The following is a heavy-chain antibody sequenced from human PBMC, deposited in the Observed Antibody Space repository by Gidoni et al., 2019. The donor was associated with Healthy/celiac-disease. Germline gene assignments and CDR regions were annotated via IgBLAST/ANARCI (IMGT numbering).Heavy chain of an antibody. CDR1: GGSFSGYY. CDR2: INHRGST. Sequence: QVQLQQWGAGLLKPSETLSLTCPLYGGSFSGYYWSWIRQPPGKGLEWIGEINHRGSTNYNPSLKSRVTISVDTSKNQFSLKLSSVTAADTAVYYCARVNTRGWYYYYGMDVWGQGTTVTVSS. CDR3: ARVNTRGWYYYYGMDV. D-gene: IGHD2-2*01. J-gene: IGHJ6*02. V-gene: IGHV4-34*01.